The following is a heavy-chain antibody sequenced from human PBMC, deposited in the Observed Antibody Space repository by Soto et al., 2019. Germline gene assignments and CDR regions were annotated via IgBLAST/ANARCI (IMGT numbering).Heavy chain of an antibody. Sequence: ESGGGLLQPGGSLRLSCTASGFTFSTYSMNWVRRAAGKGLQWVSYISSSSHIIYYADSVKGRFTISRDNAKNSLYLQMNSLRDEDTAVYYCASGFYDGGGYYGSYLNFWGQGTLVTVSS. CDR2: ISSSSHII. D-gene: IGHD3-22*01. V-gene: IGHV3-48*02. CDR1: GFTFSTYS. CDR3: ASGFYDGGGYYGSYLNF. J-gene: IGHJ4*02.